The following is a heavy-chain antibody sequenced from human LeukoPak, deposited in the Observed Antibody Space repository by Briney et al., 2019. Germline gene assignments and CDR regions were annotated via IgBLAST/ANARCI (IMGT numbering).Heavy chain of an antibody. V-gene: IGHV4-39*01. Sequence: SETLSLTCTVSGGSISSSSYCWGWIRQPPGKGLEWIGSIYYSGSTYYNPSLKSRVTISVDTSKNQFSLKLSSVTAADTAVYYCARLRLGELSFYYYYYYMDVWGKGTTVTVSS. D-gene: IGHD3-16*02. CDR1: GGSISSSSYC. J-gene: IGHJ6*03. CDR2: IYYSGST. CDR3: ARLRLGELSFYYYYYYMDV.